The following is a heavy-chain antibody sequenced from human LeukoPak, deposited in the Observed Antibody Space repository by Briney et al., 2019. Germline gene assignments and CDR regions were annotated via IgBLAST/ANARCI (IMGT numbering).Heavy chain of an antibody. CDR1: GGSXSSYY. CDR2: XYXXXXI. J-gene: IGHJ6*02. Sequence: SETLSLTCTVSGGSXSSYYWSXIXXXPGXXXXXXXXXYXXXXIXXNPSLKXRVTTSVDTSKKQFSLKLSSVTAADTTVYYCARLRITGGHYYQHGLDVWGQGTTVTVSS. D-gene: IGHD2-8*02. CDR3: ARLRITGGHYYQHGLDV. V-gene: IGHV4-59*08.